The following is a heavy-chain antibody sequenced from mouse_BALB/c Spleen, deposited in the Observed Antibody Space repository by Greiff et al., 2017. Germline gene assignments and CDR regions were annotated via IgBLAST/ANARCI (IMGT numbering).Heavy chain of an antibody. V-gene: IGHV1-54*01. D-gene: IGHD1-1*01. J-gene: IGHJ2*01. CDR2: INPGSGGT. CDR3: ARRDGSSSFDY. Sequence: VQLQQSGAELVRPGTSVKVSCKASGYAFTNYLIEWVKQRPGQGLEWIGVINPGSGGTNYNEKFKGKATLTADKSSSTAYMQLSSLTSDDSAVYFCARRDGSSSFDYWGKGTTLTVSS. CDR1: GYAFTNYL.